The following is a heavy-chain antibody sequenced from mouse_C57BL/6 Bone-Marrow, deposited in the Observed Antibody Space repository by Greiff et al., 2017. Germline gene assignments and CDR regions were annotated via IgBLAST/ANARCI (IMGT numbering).Heavy chain of an antibody. CDR1: GYTFTSYW. CDR2: IPPNSGST. D-gene: IGHD2-3*01. CDR3: AREKDGGAWFAY. Sequence: QVQLQQPGAELVKPGASVKLSCKASGYTFTSYWMHWVKQRPGQGLEWIGMIPPNSGSTNYNEKFKSKATLTVDKSSSTAYMQLSSLTSEDSAVYYGAREKDGGAWFAYWGQGTLVTVSA. J-gene: IGHJ3*01. V-gene: IGHV1-64*01.